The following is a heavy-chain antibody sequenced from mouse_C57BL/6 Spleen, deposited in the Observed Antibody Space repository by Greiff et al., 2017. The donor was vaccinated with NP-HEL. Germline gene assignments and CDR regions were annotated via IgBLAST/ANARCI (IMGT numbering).Heavy chain of an antibody. D-gene: IGHD2-3*01. CDR1: GYTFTSYW. J-gene: IGHJ4*01. CDR2: IYPGSGST. CDR3: ARVDDGYFKKAMDY. Sequence: VQLQQPGAELVKPGASVKMSCKASGYTFTSYWITWVKQRPGQGLEWIGDIYPGSGSTNYNEKFKSKATLTVDTSSSTAYMQLSSLTSEDSAVDYCARVDDGYFKKAMDYWGKGTSVTVAS. V-gene: IGHV1-55*01.